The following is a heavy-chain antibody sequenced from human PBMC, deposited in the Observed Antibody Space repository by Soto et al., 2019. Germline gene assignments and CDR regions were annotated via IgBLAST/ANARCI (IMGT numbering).Heavy chain of an antibody. CDR3: ARIREAARYYYYYGMDV. Sequence: QVTLKESGPVLVKPTEPLTLTCTVSGFSLSNARMGVSWIRQPPGKTLEWLAHIFSNDEKSYSTSLKSRLTISKDTSKSQVVLTMTNMDPVDTATYYCARIREAARYYYYYGMDVWGQGTTVTVSS. CDR1: GFSLSNARMG. CDR2: IFSNDEK. V-gene: IGHV2-26*01. J-gene: IGHJ6*02.